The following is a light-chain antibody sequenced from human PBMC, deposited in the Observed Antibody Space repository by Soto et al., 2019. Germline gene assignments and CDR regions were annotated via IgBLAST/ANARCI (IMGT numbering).Light chain of an antibody. J-gene: IGKJ5*01. CDR3: QHYNSYSPT. CDR2: AAS. Sequence: SLFAFVGDRINITFRASQGIRNDLGWYQQKPGKAPKLLICAASSLQRGVPSRFSGSGSGTDFTLTISSLQTDEFATNDGQHYNSYSPTFGQGTHWRL. V-gene: IGKV1-6*01. CDR1: QGIRND.